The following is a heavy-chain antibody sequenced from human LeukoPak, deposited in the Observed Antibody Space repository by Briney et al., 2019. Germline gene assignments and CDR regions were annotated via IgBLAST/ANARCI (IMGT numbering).Heavy chain of an antibody. CDR2: ISGDGTRT. D-gene: IGHD3-16*01. Sequence: PGGSLRLSCAASGFSFSSYAMTRARQAPVKGLEWVSAISGDGTRTYYADSVKGRFTISRDNSKNTLYLEMSSLRVEDTAIYYCAKWPEGAMDYFDYWGQGTLVTVSS. V-gene: IGHV3-23*01. CDR1: GFSFSSYA. J-gene: IGHJ4*02. CDR3: AKWPEGAMDYFDY.